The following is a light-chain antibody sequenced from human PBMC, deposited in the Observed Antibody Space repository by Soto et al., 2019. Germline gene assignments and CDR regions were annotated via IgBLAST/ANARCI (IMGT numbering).Light chain of an antibody. Sequence: EIVLTQSPGTLSLSPGERATLSCRASQSVGKNYLAWYQQKPGQAPRLLIYDASNRATGIPDRFSGSGSGTDFTLTISRLEPEDFAVYYCQQCATSPLTFGGGTKVEIK. CDR3: QQCATSPLT. CDR1: QSVGKNY. CDR2: DAS. J-gene: IGKJ4*01. V-gene: IGKV3-20*01.